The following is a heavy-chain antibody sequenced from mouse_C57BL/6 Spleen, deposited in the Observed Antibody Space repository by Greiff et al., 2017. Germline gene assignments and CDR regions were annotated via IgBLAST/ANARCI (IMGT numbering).Heavy chain of an antibody. V-gene: IGHV2-2*01. Sequence: VMLVESGPGLVQPSQSLSITCTVSGFSLTSYGVHWVRQSPGKGLEWLGVIWSGGRTDYNAAFISRLSISKDNSKSQVFFKMNSLQADDTAIYYCARKGGNYAMDYWGQGTSVTVSS. CDR2: IWSGGRT. D-gene: IGHD1-1*02. CDR1: GFSLTSYG. CDR3: ARKGGNYAMDY. J-gene: IGHJ4*01.